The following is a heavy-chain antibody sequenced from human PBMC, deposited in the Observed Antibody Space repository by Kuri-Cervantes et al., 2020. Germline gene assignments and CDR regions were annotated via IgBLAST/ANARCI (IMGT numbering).Heavy chain of an antibody. Sequence: SVKVSCKVSGYTLTELSMHWVRQAPGKGPEWMGRIIPILGIANYAQKSQGRVTITADKSTSTAYMELSSLRSEDTAVYYCASRGYSYGYDYYYGMDVWGQGTTVTVSS. CDR1: GYTLTELS. CDR2: IIPILGIA. J-gene: IGHJ6*02. V-gene: IGHV1-69*02. D-gene: IGHD5-18*01. CDR3: ASRGYSYGYDYYYGMDV.